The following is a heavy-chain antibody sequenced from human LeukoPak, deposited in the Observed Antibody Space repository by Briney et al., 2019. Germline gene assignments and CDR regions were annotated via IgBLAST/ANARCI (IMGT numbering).Heavy chain of an antibody. J-gene: IGHJ1*01. CDR2: IYPGDSDT. CDR3: ARPNSSGWYYFQH. D-gene: IGHD6-19*01. Sequence: GESLKISCKGSGYSFTTYWIGWVRQMPGKGLEWMGIIYPGDSDTRYSPSFRGQVTISADKSISTAYLQWSSLKASDTAMYYCARPNSSGWYYFQHWGQGTLVTVSS. V-gene: IGHV5-51*01. CDR1: GYSFTTYW.